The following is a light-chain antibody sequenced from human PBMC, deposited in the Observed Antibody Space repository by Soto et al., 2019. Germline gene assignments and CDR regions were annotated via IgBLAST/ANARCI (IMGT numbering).Light chain of an antibody. CDR3: AAWDDSLSGPV. Sequence: QSVLTQPPSASGTPGQRVTIFCSGSSSNIGSNYVYWYQQLPGTAPKLLIYRNNQRSSGVPDRFSGSKSGTSASLAISGLRSEDEADYYCAAWDDSLSGPVFGGGTKLTVL. CDR1: SSNIGSNY. J-gene: IGLJ2*01. CDR2: RNN. V-gene: IGLV1-47*01.